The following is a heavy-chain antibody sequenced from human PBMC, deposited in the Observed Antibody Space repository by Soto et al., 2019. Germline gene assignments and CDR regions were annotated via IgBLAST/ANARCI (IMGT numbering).Heavy chain of an antibody. CDR1: RGSISSAAMY. D-gene: IGHD5-18*01. CDR2: VFYTGIT. CDR3: ARAREPEYSSAIFFDI. Sequence: SETLSLTCTVSRGSISSAAMYWSWIRQHPGRGLEWIGYVFYTGITYYNPSLKSRFTISRDISTNMVYLQMSSLTDEDTAVYYCARAREPEYSSAIFFDIWGQGALVTVSS. V-gene: IGHV4-31*03. J-gene: IGHJ4*02.